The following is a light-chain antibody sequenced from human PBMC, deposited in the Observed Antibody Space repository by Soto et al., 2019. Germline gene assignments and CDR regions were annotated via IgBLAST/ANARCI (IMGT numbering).Light chain of an antibody. CDR2: DVS. CDR1: SSDVGGYNY. CDR3: SSYTSSSNWV. Sequence: QSALTQPASVSGSPGQSIAISCTGTSSDVGGYNYVSWYQQHPGKTPNLMIYDVSNRPSGVSNRFSGYKSGNTASLTISGLQAADEADYYCSSYTSSSNWVFGRGTKLTVL. J-gene: IGLJ3*02. V-gene: IGLV2-14*01.